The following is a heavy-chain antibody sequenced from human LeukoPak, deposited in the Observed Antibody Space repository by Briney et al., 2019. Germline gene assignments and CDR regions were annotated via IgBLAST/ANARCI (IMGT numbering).Heavy chain of an antibody. Sequence: GALVKVSCKASGYTFTDYYMHWVRQAPGQGLEWMGWINPYSGGTSYAQKFQGRVTMTRDTSISTAYMELSRLRSDDTAIYYCARAYSTWDWFDPWGQGTLVSVSS. J-gene: IGHJ5*02. CDR2: INPYSGGT. CDR3: ARAYSTWDWFDP. V-gene: IGHV1-2*02. CDR1: GYTFTDYY. D-gene: IGHD6-13*01.